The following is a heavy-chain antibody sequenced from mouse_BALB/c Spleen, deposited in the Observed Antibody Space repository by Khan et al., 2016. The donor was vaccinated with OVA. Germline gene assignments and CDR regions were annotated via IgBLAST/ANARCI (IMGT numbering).Heavy chain of an antibody. CDR1: GYSITTDYA. J-gene: IGHJ1*01. D-gene: IGHD1-1*01. CDR3: ARRYYYGHYYFDV. Sequence: EVQLQESGPGLVKPSQSLSLTCTVTGYSITTDYAWNWIRQFPGNKLEWMGYVSYSGSTNYHPSLKSRISIIRDTSKNQFFLQLNSVTTEDTATYCCARRYYYGHYYFDVWGAGTTVTVSS. V-gene: IGHV3-2*02. CDR2: VSYSGST.